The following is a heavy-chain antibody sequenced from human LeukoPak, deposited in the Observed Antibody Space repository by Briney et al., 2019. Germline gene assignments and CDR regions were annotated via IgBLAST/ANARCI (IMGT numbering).Heavy chain of an antibody. V-gene: IGHV3-48*03. D-gene: IGHD5-18*01. CDR1: GFTFSSYE. Sequence: GGSLRLSCAASGFTFSSYEMNWVRQAPGKGLEWVSYISSGGDTIYYADSVKGRFTISRDNTKNSLSLQMNSLRAEDTAVYYCVRDGGTRLKYSYGYGDYWGQGNLVTVSS. J-gene: IGHJ4*02. CDR2: ISSGGDTI. CDR3: VRDGGTRLKYSYGYGDY.